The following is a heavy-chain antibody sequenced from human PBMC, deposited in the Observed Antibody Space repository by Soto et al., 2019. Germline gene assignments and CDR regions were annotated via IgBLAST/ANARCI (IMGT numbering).Heavy chain of an antibody. V-gene: IGHV5-51*01. Sequence: GESLKISCKGSGYSFSSYWIGWVRQMPGKGLEWMGIIQPGDSDTRYSLSFQGQVTISADKSINTAYLQWSRLKASDSAMYYCARQSGRYSNLWGQGTLVTVSS. CDR2: IQPGDSDT. CDR3: ARQSGRYSNL. CDR1: GYSFSSYW. J-gene: IGHJ4*02. D-gene: IGHD1-26*01.